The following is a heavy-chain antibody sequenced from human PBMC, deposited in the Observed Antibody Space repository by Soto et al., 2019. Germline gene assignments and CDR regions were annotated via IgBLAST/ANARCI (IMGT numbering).Heavy chain of an antibody. V-gene: IGHV3-48*03. Sequence: EVQLVESGGGLVKPGGSLRLSCVASGFTFSSSEMYWVRQAPGKGLEWVSYIHPAGQPIFYADAVKGRFTIARDNAKNSLDLQIISLRAEDTAVYYCARRGSSWGQGTMVTASS. CDR2: IHPAGQPI. D-gene: IGHD2-2*01. CDR1: GFTFSSSE. CDR3: ARRGSS. J-gene: IGHJ3*01.